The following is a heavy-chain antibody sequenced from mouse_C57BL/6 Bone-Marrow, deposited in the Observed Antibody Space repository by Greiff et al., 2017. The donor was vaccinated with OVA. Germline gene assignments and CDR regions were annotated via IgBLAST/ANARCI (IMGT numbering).Heavy chain of an antibody. CDR3: ARGGPAYYSNYSVYYYAMDY. V-gene: IGHV1-64*01. Sequence: VQLQQPGAELVKPGASVKLSCKASGYTFTSYWMHWVKQRPGQGLEWIGMIHPNRGSTNYNEKFKSKATLTVDKSSSTAYMQLSSLTSEDSAVYYCARGGPAYYSNYSVYYYAMDYWGQGTSVTVSS. J-gene: IGHJ4*01. D-gene: IGHD2-5*01. CDR2: IHPNRGST. CDR1: GYTFTSYW.